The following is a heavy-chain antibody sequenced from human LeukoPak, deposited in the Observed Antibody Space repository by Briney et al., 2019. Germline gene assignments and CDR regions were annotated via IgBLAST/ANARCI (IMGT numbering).Heavy chain of an antibody. J-gene: IGHJ6*03. CDR3: ARDPRGQAPFHMDV. D-gene: IGHD3-16*01. V-gene: IGHV3-30*02. CDR1: GFIFSSYG. CDR2: IRYDGSNT. Sequence: GGSLRLSCAASGFIFSSYGMHGVRQAPGKGLEWVAFIRYDGSNTNYTDSVKGRFTISRDNSKNTVYLQMNSLRTEDTAFYYCARDPRGQAPFHMDVWGKGTTVTVSS.